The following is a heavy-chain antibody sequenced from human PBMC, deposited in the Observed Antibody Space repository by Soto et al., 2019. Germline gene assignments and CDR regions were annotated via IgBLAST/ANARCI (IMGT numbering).Heavy chain of an antibody. V-gene: IGHV1-18*01. D-gene: IGHD2-15*01. Sequence: QVQLVQSGAEVKKPGASVKVSCKASGYTFTSYGISWVRQAPGQGLEWMGWISAYNGNTNYAQKFQGRVTMTTDTATSAAYMELRSLRSADTAVYYCAGNGSWTGYCSGNICDLDYWGQGTLVTVSS. J-gene: IGHJ4*02. CDR1: GYTFTSYG. CDR3: AGNGSWTGYCSGNICDLDY. CDR2: ISAYNGNT.